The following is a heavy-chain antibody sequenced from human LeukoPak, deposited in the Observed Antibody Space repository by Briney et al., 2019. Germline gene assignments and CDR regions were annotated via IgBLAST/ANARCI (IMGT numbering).Heavy chain of an antibody. Sequence: PGGSLRLXCAASGFTFSSYWMSWVRQAPGKGLEWVANIKQDGSEKYYVDSVKGRFTISRDNAKNSLYLQMNSLRAEDTAVYYCAREGESGYVWGSYRNFDYWGQGTLVTVSS. CDR2: IKQDGSEK. V-gene: IGHV3-7*01. CDR3: AREGESGYVWGSYRNFDY. D-gene: IGHD3-16*02. CDR1: GFTFSSYW. J-gene: IGHJ4*02.